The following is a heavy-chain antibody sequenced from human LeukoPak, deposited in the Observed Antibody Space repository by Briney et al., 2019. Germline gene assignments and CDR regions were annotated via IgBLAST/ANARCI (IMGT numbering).Heavy chain of an antibody. CDR2: VYYSGST. Sequence: PSATLSLTCTVSGGSVSTIDYYWGWIRQPPGQGLEWIGSVYYSGSTYYNAPLKSRVTISVDTSKNQFSLKLSAVTAADTAMYYCAREDAVSSDDAFDLWGQGTMVTVS. V-gene: IGHV4-39*07. CDR1: GGSVSTIDYY. D-gene: IGHD6-19*01. J-gene: IGHJ3*01. CDR3: AREDAVSSDDAFDL.